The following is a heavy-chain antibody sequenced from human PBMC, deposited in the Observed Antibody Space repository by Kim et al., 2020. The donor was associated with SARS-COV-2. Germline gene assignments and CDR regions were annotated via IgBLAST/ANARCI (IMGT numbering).Heavy chain of an antibody. J-gene: IGHJ5*02. D-gene: IGHD2-15*01. V-gene: IGHV1-18*01. Sequence: AQKLQGRVTMTTDTSPSTAYMELRSLRSDDTAVYYCARVGSGGSLGWFDPWGQGTLVTVSS. CDR3: ARVGSGGSLGWFDP.